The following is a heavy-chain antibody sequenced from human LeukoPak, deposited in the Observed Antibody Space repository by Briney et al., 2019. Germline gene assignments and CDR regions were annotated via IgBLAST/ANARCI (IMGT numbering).Heavy chain of an antibody. CDR1: GFTFSDYW. V-gene: IGHV3-7*04. J-gene: IGHJ4*02. CDR2: INQDGREQ. CDR3: TGGALDY. Sequence: GGSLRLSCAASGFTFSDYWMSWVRQAPGQGLEWVAKINQDGREQHFVDSVKGRFTISRDNAKNSLFLQMDSLRAEDTAVYYCTGGALDYWGQGALVTISS.